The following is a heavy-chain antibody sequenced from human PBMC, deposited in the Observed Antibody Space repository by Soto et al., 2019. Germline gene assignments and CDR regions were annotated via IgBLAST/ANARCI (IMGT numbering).Heavy chain of an antibody. CDR2: IYHSGST. CDR1: SGSISSSNW. Sequence: SETLSLTCAVSSGSISSSNWWSWVRQPPGKGLEWIGEIYHSGSTNYNPSLKSRVTISVDKSKNQFSLKLSSVTAADTAVYYCAKSIAAAGPNYYYYYMDVWGKGTTVTVSS. CDR3: AKSIAAAGPNYYYYYMDV. V-gene: IGHV4-4*02. J-gene: IGHJ6*03. D-gene: IGHD6-13*01.